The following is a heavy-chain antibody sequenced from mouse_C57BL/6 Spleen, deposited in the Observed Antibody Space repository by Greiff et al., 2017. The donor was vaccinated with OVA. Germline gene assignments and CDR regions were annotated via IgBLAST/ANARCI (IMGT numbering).Heavy chain of an antibody. D-gene: IGHD3-2*02. Sequence: QVQLQQPGAELVKPGASVKLSCKASGYTFTSYWMHWVKQRPGQGLEWIGMIHPNSGSTNYNEKFKSKAKLTVDKSSSTAYMQLSSLTSEDSAVYYCAREGQLRLDYAMDYWGQGTSVTVSS. CDR3: AREGQLRLDYAMDY. CDR2: IHPNSGST. V-gene: IGHV1-64*01. CDR1: GYTFTSYW. J-gene: IGHJ4*01.